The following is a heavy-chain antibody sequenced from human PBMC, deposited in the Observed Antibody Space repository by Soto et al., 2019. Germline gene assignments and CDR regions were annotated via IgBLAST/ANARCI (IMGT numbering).Heavy chain of an antibody. CDR2: IKSKADGETK. Sequence: GGSLRLSCAASGFTFSHARMSWVRQAPGKGLEWVGRIKSKADGETKDYGAPVRGRITISKDDSQDILYLHMNSLRIEDTAVYYCCVIKRRDQYSGSGYWFDPWGRGTLVTVSS. V-gene: IGHV3-15*01. J-gene: IGHJ5*02. CDR3: CVIKRRDQYSGSGYWFDP. D-gene: IGHD6-19*01. CDR1: GFTFSHAR.